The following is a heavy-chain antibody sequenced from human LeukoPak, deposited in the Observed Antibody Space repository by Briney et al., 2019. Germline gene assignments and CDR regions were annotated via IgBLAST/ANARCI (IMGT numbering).Heavy chain of an antibody. V-gene: IGHV3-23*01. CDR1: GFTFDNYR. D-gene: IGHD1-26*01. Sequence: GGSLRLSCAASGFTFDNYRMSWVRQAPGKGLEWVSTVNADGGNTYYADSVKGRFTISRDNSKSTLILQMNSLRVEDTALYYCTKRVKYGGTWDHFADWGQGTLVTVSS. J-gene: IGHJ4*02. CDR3: TKRVKYGGTWDHFAD. CDR2: VNADGGNT.